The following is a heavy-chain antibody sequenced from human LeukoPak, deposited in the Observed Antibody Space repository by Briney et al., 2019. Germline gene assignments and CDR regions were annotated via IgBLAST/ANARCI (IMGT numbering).Heavy chain of an antibody. D-gene: IGHD3-10*01. J-gene: IGHJ6*03. CDR3: ARETKLFYSGSYYDYYYYYYMDV. Sequence: EASVKVSCKASGYTFTGYYMHWVRQAPGQGLEWMGWINPNSGGTNYAQKFQGRVTMTRDTSISTAYMELSRLRSDDTAVYYCARETKLFYSGSYYDYYYYYYMDVWGKGTTVTVSS. CDR2: INPNSGGT. V-gene: IGHV1-2*02. CDR1: GYTFTGYY.